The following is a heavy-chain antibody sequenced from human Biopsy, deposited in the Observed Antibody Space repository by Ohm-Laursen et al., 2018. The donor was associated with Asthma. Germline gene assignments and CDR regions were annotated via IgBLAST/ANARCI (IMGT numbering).Heavy chain of an antibody. J-gene: IGHJ6*02. CDR1: GFVFSQSG. V-gene: IGHV3-30*03. CDR3: ARASVVKHYYYYGMDV. Sequence: SLRLSCTASGFVFSQSGMHWVRQAPGRGLEWVAFISYDGSDKFYADSVKGRFTTSRDNSQDTLDLHMNRLTFEDTAVYYCARASVVKHYYYYGMDVWGPGTTVTVFS. CDR2: ISYDGSDK.